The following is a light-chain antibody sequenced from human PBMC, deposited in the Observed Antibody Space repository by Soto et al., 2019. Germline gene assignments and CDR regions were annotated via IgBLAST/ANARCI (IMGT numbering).Light chain of an antibody. CDR1: SGNIASAH. V-gene: IGLV6-57*04. CDR3: QSYDGNQVL. Sequence: NFMLTQPHSVSESPGKTVTISCTRSSGNIASAHVLWSQQRPGSAPTTVIYEDSRRPSGVPERFSGSTDSSSNSASLTISGLTTEDEADYSCQSYDGNQVLFGGGTKLTVL. J-gene: IGLJ2*01. CDR2: EDS.